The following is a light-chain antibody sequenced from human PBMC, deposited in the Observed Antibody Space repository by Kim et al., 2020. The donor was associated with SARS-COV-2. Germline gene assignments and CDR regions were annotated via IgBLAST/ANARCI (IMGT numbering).Light chain of an antibody. V-gene: IGLV4-69*01. Sequence: ASVKFTCSLSSGHSSYAIAWHHQRPEKGPRFLMRLNRDGSHIRGDGISDRFSGSVSGAERYLTISSLQSEDEGDYYCQTWGTGIVLFGGGTQLTVL. CDR2: LNRDGSH. CDR3: QTWGTGIVL. J-gene: IGLJ3*02. CDR1: SGHSSYA.